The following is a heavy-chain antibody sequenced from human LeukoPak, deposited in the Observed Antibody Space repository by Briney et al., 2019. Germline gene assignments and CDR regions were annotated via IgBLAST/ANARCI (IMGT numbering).Heavy chain of an antibody. J-gene: IGHJ4*02. V-gene: IGHV3-74*01. D-gene: IGHD4-17*01. Sequence: GGSLRLSCAASGFTFSSYWMHWVRQAPGKGLVWVSRINGAGSSISYADSVKGRVTISRDNAKNTLYLQMNNLRAEDTAVYYCARGGDYKNDYWGQGTLVTVSS. CDR2: INGAGSSI. CDR3: ARGGDYKNDY. CDR1: GFTFSSYW.